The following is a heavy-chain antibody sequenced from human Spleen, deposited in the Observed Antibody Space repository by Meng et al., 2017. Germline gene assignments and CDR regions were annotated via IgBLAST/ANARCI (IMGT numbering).Heavy chain of an antibody. V-gene: IGHV3-23*01. CDR2: ISASGGST. J-gene: IGHJ4*02. CDR3: AKDDYGDYVPFFFDY. Sequence: GESLKISCAASGFTFTTYAMNWVRQAPGKGLEWVAVISASGGSTFYADSVKGRFTFSRDNSKSTLYLQMNSLRAEDTAVYYCAKDDYGDYVPFFFDYWGQGTLVTVSS. D-gene: IGHD4-17*01. CDR1: GFTFTTYA.